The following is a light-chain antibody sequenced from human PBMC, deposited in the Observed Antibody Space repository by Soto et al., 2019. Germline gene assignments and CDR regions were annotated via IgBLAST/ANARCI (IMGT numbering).Light chain of an antibody. V-gene: IGKV1-39*01. CDR1: QSISSY. CDR2: AAS. Sequence: DIQMTQSPSSLSASVGDIVTITCRASQSISSYLNWYQQKPGKAPKLLIYAASSLQSGVPSRFSGSVSGTDFTLTISILQPEDFATYYCQQSYSTPLLFGGGTKVEIK. CDR3: QQSYSTPLL. J-gene: IGKJ4*01.